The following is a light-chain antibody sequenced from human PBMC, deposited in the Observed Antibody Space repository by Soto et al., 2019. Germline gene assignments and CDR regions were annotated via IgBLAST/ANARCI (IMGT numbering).Light chain of an antibody. CDR2: LGS. CDR1: QSLLHSNGNIY. CDR3: MQAIQAPRT. Sequence: IVLTQSPLSLPVTPGEPASISCRSSQSLLHSNGNIYLDWYLQKPGQSPQLLIYLGSIRASGVPDRCCGSRSGTDFTLKITRVEAADVGVYYCMQAIQAPRTFGLGTKVEIK. V-gene: IGKV2-28*01. J-gene: IGKJ1*01.